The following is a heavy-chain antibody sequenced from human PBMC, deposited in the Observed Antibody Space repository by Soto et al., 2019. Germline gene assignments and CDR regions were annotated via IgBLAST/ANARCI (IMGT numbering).Heavy chain of an antibody. J-gene: IGHJ5*02. V-gene: IGHV1-69*01. CDR3: ARVRPTRQKPMYSSGWHNWFDP. CDR2: VIPIFGTA. Sequence: QVQLVQSGAEVKKPGSSVKVSCKASGGTFSSYAISWVRQAPGQGLEWMGGVIPIFGTANYAQKFQGRVTITADESTSTDYMELSSLRAEDTAVYYCARVRPTRQKPMYSSGWHNWFDPWGQGTLVTVSS. CDR1: GGTFSSYA. D-gene: IGHD6-19*01.